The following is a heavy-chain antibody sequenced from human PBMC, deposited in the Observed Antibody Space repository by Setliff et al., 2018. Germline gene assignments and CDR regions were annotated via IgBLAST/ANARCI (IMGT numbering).Heavy chain of an antibody. Sequence: SETLSLTCAVSGSSVRSRHYWGWIRQPPGRGLEWIGSIYHRGSTFYNPSLKSRVTISVDTYKNQFSLKLSSVTAADTAVYYCARAFSRREKFLLDYWGQGALVTVSS. V-gene: IGHV4-38-2*01. CDR3: ARAFSRREKFLLDY. CDR1: GSSVRSRHY. CDR2: IYHRGST. J-gene: IGHJ4*02.